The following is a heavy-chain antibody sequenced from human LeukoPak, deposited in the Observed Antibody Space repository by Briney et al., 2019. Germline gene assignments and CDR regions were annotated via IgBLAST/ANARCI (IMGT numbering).Heavy chain of an antibody. J-gene: IGHJ6*03. D-gene: IGHD5-12*01. Sequence: SETLSLTCTVTGGSISSGSYYWSWIRQPAGKGLEWMGRIYTSGSTNYNPSLKSRVTISVDTSKNQFSLKLSSVTAADTAVYYCARGWSGYETYYYYYMDVWGKGTTVTISS. CDR3: ARGWSGYETYYYYYMDV. V-gene: IGHV4-61*02. CDR2: IYTSGST. CDR1: GGSISSGSYY.